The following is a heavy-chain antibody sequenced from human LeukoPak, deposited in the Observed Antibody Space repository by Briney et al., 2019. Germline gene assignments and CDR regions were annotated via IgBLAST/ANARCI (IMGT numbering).Heavy chain of an antibody. CDR1: GFTFSKAW. CDR2: ISGIGSST. Sequence: GGSLRLSCAASGFTFSKAWMNWVRQAPGKGLEWVSTISGIGSSTYYADSAKGRFTISRDNSKDTLFLQLNSLTAADTAMYFCAKASVAIPQYCNSWGQGTLVTVSS. CDR3: AKASVAIPQYCNS. V-gene: IGHV3-23*01. J-gene: IGHJ5*02. D-gene: IGHD2-2*02.